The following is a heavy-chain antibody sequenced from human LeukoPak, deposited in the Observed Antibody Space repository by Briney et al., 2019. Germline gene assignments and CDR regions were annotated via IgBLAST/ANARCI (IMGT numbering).Heavy chain of an antibody. CDR1: RFTFSSYA. V-gene: IGHV3-30*04. CDR3: AKDGVHYGSGSSLDY. Sequence: GGSLRLSCAASRFTFSSYAMHWVRQAPGKGLEWVAVISYDGSNKYYADSVKGRFTISRDNSKNTLYLQMNSLRAEDTAVYYCAKDGVHYGSGSSLDYWGQGTLVTVSS. CDR2: ISYDGSNK. J-gene: IGHJ4*02. D-gene: IGHD3-10*01.